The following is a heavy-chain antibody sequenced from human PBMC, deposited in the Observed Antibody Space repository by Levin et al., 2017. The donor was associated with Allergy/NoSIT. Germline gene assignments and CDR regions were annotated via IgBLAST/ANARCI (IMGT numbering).Heavy chain of an antibody. D-gene: IGHD2-15*01. CDR1: GYTFTGYY. Sequence: ASVKVSCKASGYTFTGYYMHWVRQAPGQGLEWMGWINPNSGGTNYAQKFQGRVTMTRDTSISTAYMELSRLRSDDTAVYYCARGKYCSGGSCYSVYYYYGMDVWGQGTTVTVSS. CDR2: INPNSGGT. CDR3: ARGKYCSGGSCYSVYYYYGMDV. V-gene: IGHV1-2*02. J-gene: IGHJ6*02.